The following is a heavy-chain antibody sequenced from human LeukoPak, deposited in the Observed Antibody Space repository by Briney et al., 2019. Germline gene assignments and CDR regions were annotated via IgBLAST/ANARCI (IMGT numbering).Heavy chain of an antibody. Sequence: GASVKVSCKASGYTFTGHYIHWARQAPGQGLEWMGWINPNSGDRKSAQKFQGRVTVTRDTSISTVYMELSRLGPDDTAVYFCAREGWDQRDTAAFDHWGQGTLVTVSS. D-gene: IGHD6-19*01. CDR3: AREGWDQRDTAAFDH. CDR1: GYTFTGHY. CDR2: INPNSGDR. V-gene: IGHV1-2*02. J-gene: IGHJ4*02.